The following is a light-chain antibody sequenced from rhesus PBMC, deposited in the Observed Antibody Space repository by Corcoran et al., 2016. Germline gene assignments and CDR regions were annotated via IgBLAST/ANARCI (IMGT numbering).Light chain of an antibody. V-gene: IGLV2S7*01. Sequence: QSAPTQPPSMSGSPGQSVAISCTGSSSDVGAYNYVSWYQQHPGKVPTLMIYDVTKRPSGVSDRFFGSKSGNTASLTISGLRAEDEADYYCCSFTTISTYICGAGTRLTVL. J-gene: IGLJ1*01. CDR3: CSFTTISTYI. CDR1: SSDVGAYNY. CDR2: DVT.